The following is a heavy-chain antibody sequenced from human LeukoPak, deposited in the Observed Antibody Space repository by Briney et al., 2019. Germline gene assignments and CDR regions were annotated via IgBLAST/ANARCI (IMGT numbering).Heavy chain of an antibody. V-gene: IGHV3-23*01. J-gene: IGHJ4*02. D-gene: IGHD1-7*01. CDR1: GLTFSSSA. CDR2: ISGSGTGT. CDR3: AKEGGTGTRFDY. Sequence: SGGSLRLSCAPSGLTFSSSAMSWVRQAPGKGLYWVSAISGSGTGTYYADSVKGRFTISRDYSKNTLYLQMNSLRAEDTAVYYCAKEGGTGTRFDYWGQGTLVTVSS.